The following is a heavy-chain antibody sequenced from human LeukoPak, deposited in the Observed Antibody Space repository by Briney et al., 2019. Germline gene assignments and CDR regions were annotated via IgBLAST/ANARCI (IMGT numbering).Heavy chain of an antibody. D-gene: IGHD5-18*01. CDR3: ARVNTAMAQYFDY. Sequence: SETLSLTCTVSGGSISSGDYYWSWIRQPPGKGLEWVGYIYYSGSTYYNPSLKSRVTISVDTSKNQFSLKLSSVTAADTAVYYCARVNTAMAQYFDYWGQGTLVTVSS. CDR1: GGSISSGDYY. V-gene: IGHV4-30-4*08. J-gene: IGHJ4*02. CDR2: IYYSGST.